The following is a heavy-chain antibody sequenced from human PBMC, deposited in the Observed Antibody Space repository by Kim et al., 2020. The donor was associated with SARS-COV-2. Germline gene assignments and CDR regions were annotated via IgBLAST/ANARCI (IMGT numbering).Heavy chain of an antibody. Sequence: VKSRITINPDTSKNQFSLQLNSVTPEDTAVYYCARVPYCSGGSGPTPFDPWGQGTLVTVSS. D-gene: IGHD2-15*01. J-gene: IGHJ5*02. CDR3: ARVPYCSGGSGPTPFDP. V-gene: IGHV6-1*01.